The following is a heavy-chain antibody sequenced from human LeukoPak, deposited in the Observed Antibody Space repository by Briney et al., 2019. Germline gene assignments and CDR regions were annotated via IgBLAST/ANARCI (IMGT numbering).Heavy chain of an antibody. D-gene: IGHD1-14*01. Sequence: GGPLRLSCAASEFIVSIDYMTWVRQAPGKGLEWVSLIYSRGDTEYADSVKGRFTISRDNSKNTLYLQMSSLRTEDTAVYYCARTLLSVNQGYFDYWGQGTLVTVSS. J-gene: IGHJ4*02. CDR2: IYSRGDT. CDR1: EFIVSIDY. CDR3: ARTLLSVNQGYFDY. V-gene: IGHV3-66*01.